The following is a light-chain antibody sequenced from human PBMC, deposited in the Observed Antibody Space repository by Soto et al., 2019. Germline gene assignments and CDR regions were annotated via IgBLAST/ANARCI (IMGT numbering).Light chain of an antibody. CDR1: QSVSSS. Sequence: EIVLIQSPATLSLSPGERATLSCRASQSVSSSLAWYQQKPGLAPRLLIYDASSRATGIPDRFSGSGSGTDFTLTISRLEPEDFAVYYCQQYGSSPLTFGGGTKVDIK. CDR2: DAS. J-gene: IGKJ4*01. CDR3: QQYGSSPLT. V-gene: IGKV3D-20*01.